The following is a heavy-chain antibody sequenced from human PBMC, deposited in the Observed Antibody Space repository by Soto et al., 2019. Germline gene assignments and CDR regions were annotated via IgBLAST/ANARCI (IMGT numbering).Heavy chain of an antibody. V-gene: IGHV1-69*01. D-gene: IGHD6-13*01. CDR3: AKARRLSRYNGFNP. J-gene: IGHJ5*02. CDR1: GGNFSSYA. Sequence: QAQLVQSGAELKKPGSSVKVSCKASGGNFSSYAISWLRQAPGQGLEWMGGIVPLFGTTNYAKKFKGRLMITAKESPTTAYMELRSLTCEDTAVYYCAKARRLSRYNGFNPCGQGRPVTIST. CDR2: IVPLFGTT.